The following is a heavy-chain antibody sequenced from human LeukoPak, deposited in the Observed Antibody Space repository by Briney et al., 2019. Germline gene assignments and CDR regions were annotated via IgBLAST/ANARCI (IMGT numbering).Heavy chain of an antibody. V-gene: IGHV4-39*01. CDR3: ARQRGYCSTTSCPSGDY. D-gene: IGHD2-2*01. J-gene: IGHJ4*02. CDR2: IHYSGST. Sequence: PSETLSLTCTVSGGSIGGSTYYWSWIRQPPGKGLEWIGSIHYSGSTYYNPSLKGRVTISVDTSKNHFSLGLTSVTAADTAAYYCARQRGYCSTTSCPSGDYWGQGTLVTVSS. CDR1: GGSIGGSTYY.